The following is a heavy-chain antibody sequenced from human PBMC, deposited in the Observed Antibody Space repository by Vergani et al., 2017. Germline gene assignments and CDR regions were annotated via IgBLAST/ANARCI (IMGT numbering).Heavy chain of an antibody. CDR3: ATRATGYSSSWSIGYFDL. CDR2: IIPILGIA. V-gene: IGHV1-2*02. D-gene: IGHD6-13*01. Sequence: QVQLVQSGAEVKKPGASVKVSCKASGYTFTGYYMHWVRQAPGQGLEWMGRIIPILGIANYAQKFQGRVTMTEDTSIDTAYMELSSLRSEDTAVYYCATRATGYSSSWSIGYFDLWGRGTLVTVSS. J-gene: IGHJ2*01. CDR1: GYTFTGYY.